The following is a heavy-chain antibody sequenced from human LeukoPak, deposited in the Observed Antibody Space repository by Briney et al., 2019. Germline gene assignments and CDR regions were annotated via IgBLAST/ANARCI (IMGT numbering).Heavy chain of an antibody. Sequence: GASVKVSCKASGYTFTNYGISWVRQAPGQWLEWMGWISANNGNTNYAQKLQGRVTMTTDTSTTTAYMELRSLRSDDAAVYYCARGSFPSDDILTGPFDNWGQGTLVTVSS. J-gene: IGHJ4*02. CDR3: ARGSFPSDDILTGPFDN. CDR1: GYTFTNYG. CDR2: ISANNGNT. V-gene: IGHV1-18*01. D-gene: IGHD3-9*01.